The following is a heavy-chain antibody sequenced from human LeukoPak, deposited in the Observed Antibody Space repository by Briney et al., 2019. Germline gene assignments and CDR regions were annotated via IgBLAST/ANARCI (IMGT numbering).Heavy chain of an antibody. CDR1: GFTFSTYA. CDR2: ITLGGDTA. V-gene: IGHV3-23*01. CDR3: AKDTMLYFDY. Sequence: GGSLRLSCAASGFTFSTYAMTRVRQGPGKGLESVSFITLGGDTAYYADSAKGRFTISRDNSRNTLYLQMNSLTDADTAVYYCAKDTMLYFDYWGQGTLVTVSS. D-gene: IGHD3-10*02. J-gene: IGHJ4*02.